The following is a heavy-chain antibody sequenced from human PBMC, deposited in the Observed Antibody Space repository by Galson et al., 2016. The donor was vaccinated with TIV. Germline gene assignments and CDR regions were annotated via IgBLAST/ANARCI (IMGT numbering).Heavy chain of an antibody. CDR1: GVTFISFA. CDR2: IIPIFRTV. Sequence: SVKVSCKASGVTFISFAISWVRQAPGQGLEWMGGIIPIFRTVHSPKSSQARVPITADEPTSTAYMELSSLESEETAVYYCARGEVYDSLDGWGQGTLVTVSS. CDR3: ARGEVYDSLDG. D-gene: IGHD3-22*01. V-gene: IGHV1-69*13. J-gene: IGHJ4*01.